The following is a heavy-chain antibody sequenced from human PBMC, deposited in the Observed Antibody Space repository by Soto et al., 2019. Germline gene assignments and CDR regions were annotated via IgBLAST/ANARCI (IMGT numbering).Heavy chain of an antibody. Sequence: ASVKVSCKASGYNFINYGITWVRQAPGQGLEWMGWISVHKGNTNYAQKIQGRVTMITDTSTSTAYMELRSLRSDDTAVYYCVRDVDGSGSYYTDYWGPGTLVTVSS. CDR3: VRDVDGSGSYYTDY. D-gene: IGHD3-10*01. CDR1: GYNFINYG. V-gene: IGHV1-18*01. CDR2: ISVHKGNT. J-gene: IGHJ4*02.